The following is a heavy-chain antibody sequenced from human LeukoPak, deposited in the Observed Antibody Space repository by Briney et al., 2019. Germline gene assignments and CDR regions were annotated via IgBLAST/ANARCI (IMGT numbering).Heavy chain of an antibody. D-gene: IGHD6-19*01. V-gene: IGHV1-18*01. CDR3: ARDLRSSGRGPYFDY. CDR2: ISAYNGST. Sequence: ASVKVSCKASGYTFTSYGISWVRQAPGQGLEWMGWISAYNGSTNYAQKLQGRVTMTTDTSTSTAYMELRSLRSDDTAVYYCARDLRSSGRGPYFDYWGQGTLVTVSS. J-gene: IGHJ4*02. CDR1: GYTFTSYG.